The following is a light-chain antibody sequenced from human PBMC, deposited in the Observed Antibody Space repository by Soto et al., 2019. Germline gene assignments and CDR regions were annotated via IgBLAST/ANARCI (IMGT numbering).Light chain of an antibody. Sequence: IQRTQSPSTLFASVGDRVTITCRASQSVRNWLAWYQKKPGRAPQLLVYDSPTLEHGVPSRFRGSGSGTELTLTINGLQPDDFATYYCQQYDGYSPQTFGQGTKVDIK. CDR1: QSVRNW. V-gene: IGKV1-5*01. CDR3: QQYDGYSPQT. CDR2: DSP. J-gene: IGKJ1*01.